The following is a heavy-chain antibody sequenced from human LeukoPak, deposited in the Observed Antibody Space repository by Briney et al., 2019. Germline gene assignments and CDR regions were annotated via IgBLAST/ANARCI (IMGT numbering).Heavy chain of an antibody. CDR1: GFTFSSYS. CDR3: ARVEVMVQGVGGFDY. V-gene: IGHV3-21*01. Sequence: GGSLRLSCAASGFTFSSYSMNWVRQAPGKGLEWVSSISSSSSYIYYADSVKGRFTISRDNAKNSLYLQMNSLRAEDTAVYYCARVEVMVQGVGGFDYWGQGTLVTVSS. J-gene: IGHJ4*02. D-gene: IGHD3-10*01. CDR2: ISSSSSYI.